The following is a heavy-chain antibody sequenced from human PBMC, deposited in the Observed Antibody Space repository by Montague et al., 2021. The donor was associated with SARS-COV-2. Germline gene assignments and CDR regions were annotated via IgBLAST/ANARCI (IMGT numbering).Heavy chain of an antibody. CDR1: NGSFTTDGYY. V-gene: IGHV4-39*01. D-gene: IGHD3-10*01. J-gene: IGHJ5*02. CDR2: MDDTAPI. Sequence: SETLSLTCTVSNGSFTTDGYYWGRIRPPPEKGRVWIGTMDDTAPINYNPSLKSRVSISVATSRYHVSLTLTSATAAGTALYSCPRHRDLGAESYGWFDPWGRGISVTVSS. CDR3: PRHRDLGAESYGWFDP.